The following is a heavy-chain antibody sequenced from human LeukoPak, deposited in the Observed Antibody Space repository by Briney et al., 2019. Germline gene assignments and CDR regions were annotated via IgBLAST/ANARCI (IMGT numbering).Heavy chain of an antibody. J-gene: IGHJ3*02. CDR1: GGTFSSYS. Sequence: AASVKVSCKASGGTFSSYSIRWVRQAPGQGREWMGGLIPIFGTANYAQKFQGRVTITTDESTSTAYMELSSLRSEDTAVYYCASMIVVVITDGRDDFDIWGQGTMVTVSS. D-gene: IGHD3-22*01. CDR3: ASMIVVVITDGRDDFDI. V-gene: IGHV1-69*05. CDR2: LIPIFGTA.